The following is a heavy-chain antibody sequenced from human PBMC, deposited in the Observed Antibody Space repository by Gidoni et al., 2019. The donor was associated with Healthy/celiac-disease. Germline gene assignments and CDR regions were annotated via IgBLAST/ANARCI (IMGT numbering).Heavy chain of an antibody. V-gene: IGHV4-30-2*01. Sequence: QLQLQESGSGLVKPSQTLSLTCAVSGGSISSGGYSWSWIRQPPGKGLEWIGDIYHSGSTYYNPSLKSRVTISVDRSKNQFSLKLSSVTAADTAVYYCARGYCSSTSCYPRSNWFDPWGQGTLVTVSS. CDR2: IYHSGST. J-gene: IGHJ5*02. CDR3: ARGYCSSTSCYPRSNWFDP. D-gene: IGHD2-2*01. CDR1: GGSISSGGYS.